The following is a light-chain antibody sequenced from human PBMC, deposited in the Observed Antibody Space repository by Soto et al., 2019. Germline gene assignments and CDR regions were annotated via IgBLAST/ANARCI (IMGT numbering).Light chain of an antibody. J-gene: IGLJ2*01. Sequence: QSVLTQPPSVSAAPGQKVTISCSGSSSNIGNNYVSWYQQLPGTAPKLLIYDNKKRHPGIPDRFSGSKSGTSATLGIPGLQTGDYANDYCGTWDSSLRAGVFGGGTKLTVL. CDR1: SSNIGNNY. CDR2: DNK. CDR3: GTWDSSLRAGV. V-gene: IGLV1-51*01.